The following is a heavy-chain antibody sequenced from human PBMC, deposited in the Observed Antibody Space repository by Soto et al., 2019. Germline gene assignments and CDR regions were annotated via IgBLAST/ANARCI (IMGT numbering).Heavy chain of an antibody. J-gene: IGHJ3*02. D-gene: IGHD2-2*01. V-gene: IGHV4-30-2*01. CDR1: GGSISSGGYS. CDR3: ASYCSSTSCYVDAFDI. Sequence: QLQLQESGSGLVKPSQTLSLTCAVSGGSISSGGYSWSWIRQPPGKGLEWIGYIYHSGSTYYNPSLKSRVTISVDRSKNQFSLKLSSVTAADTAVYYCASYCSSTSCYVDAFDIWGQGTMVTVSS. CDR2: IYHSGST.